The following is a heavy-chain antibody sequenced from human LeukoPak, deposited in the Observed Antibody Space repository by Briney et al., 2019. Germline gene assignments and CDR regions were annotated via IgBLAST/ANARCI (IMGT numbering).Heavy chain of an antibody. V-gene: IGHV3-7*01. CDR2: IKQDGSEK. D-gene: IGHD4-4*01. CDR1: GFTFSSYW. J-gene: IGHJ5*02. Sequence: PGGSLRLSCAASGFTFSSYWMSWVRQAPGKGLEWMANIKQDGSEKYYVDSVKGRFTISRDNAKNSLYLQMNSLRAEDTAVYYCARDDNNYPFDPWGQGTLVTVSS. CDR3: ARDDNNYPFDP.